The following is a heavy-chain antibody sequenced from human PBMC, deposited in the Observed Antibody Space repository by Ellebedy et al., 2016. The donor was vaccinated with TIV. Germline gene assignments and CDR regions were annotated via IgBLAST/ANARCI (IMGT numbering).Heavy chain of an antibody. D-gene: IGHD1-26*01. CDR1: GGSISSSSYY. V-gene: IGHV4-39*01. J-gene: IGHJ4*02. CDR3: ARGRRSYLSGAIDY. CDR2: IYYSGST. Sequence: MPSETLSLTCTVSGGSISSSSYYWGWIRQPPGKGLEWIGSIYYSGSTYYNPSLKSRVTISVDTSKNQFSLKLSSVTAADTAVYYCARGRRSYLSGAIDYWGQGTLVTVSS.